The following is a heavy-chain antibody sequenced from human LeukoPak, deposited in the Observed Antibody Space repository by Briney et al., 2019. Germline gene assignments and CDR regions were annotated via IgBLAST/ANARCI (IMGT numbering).Heavy chain of an antibody. J-gene: IGHJ4*02. Sequence: ASLKVSCKASGYTFSSYGISWVRQAPGQGLEWMGWINSSNGKTNYAQKFQGRVTMTTDTSTSTAYMELRSLRSDDTAVYYCARQAGGYSSGWYQFHFDYWGQGTLVTVSS. CDR3: ARQAGGYSSGWYQFHFDY. D-gene: IGHD6-19*01. CDR2: INSSNGKT. V-gene: IGHV1-18*04. CDR1: GYTFSSYG.